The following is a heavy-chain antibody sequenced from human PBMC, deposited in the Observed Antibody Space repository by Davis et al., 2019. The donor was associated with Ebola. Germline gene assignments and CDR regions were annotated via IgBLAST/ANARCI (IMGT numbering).Heavy chain of an antibody. J-gene: IGHJ5*02. V-gene: IGHV3-48*01. D-gene: IGHD4-17*01. CDR1: GFTFSSYS. CDR2: ISSSSSTI. Sequence: GESLKISCAASGFTFSSYSMNWVRQAPGKGLEWVSYISSSSSTIYYADSVKGRFTISRDNSKNTLYLQMNSLRAEDTAVYYCARVATTVTTGWFDPWGQGTLVTVSS. CDR3: ARVATTVTTGWFDP.